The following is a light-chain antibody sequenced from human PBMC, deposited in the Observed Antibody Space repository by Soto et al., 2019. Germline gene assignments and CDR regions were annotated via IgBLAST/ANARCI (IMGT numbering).Light chain of an antibody. CDR1: QSVSSSY. Sequence: EIVLTQSPGTLSLSQGERATLSCRASQSVSSSYIAWYQQKPGQPPRLLIYGASSRATGIPDRFSGSGSGTDFTLTISRLEPEDFAVFYCQHYDSLPITFGQGTRLEIK. V-gene: IGKV3-20*01. CDR2: GAS. J-gene: IGKJ5*01. CDR3: QHYDSLPIT.